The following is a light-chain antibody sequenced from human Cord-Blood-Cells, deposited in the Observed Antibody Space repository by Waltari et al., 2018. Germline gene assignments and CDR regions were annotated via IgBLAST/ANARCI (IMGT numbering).Light chain of an antibody. CDR2: ADN. CDR3: QSYDSSNWV. Sequence: NFMLTQPHSVTESPGKTVTISCTGSSGSIASNYVQWYQQRPGGAPTTLIHADNQRPPGVPDRFSGSINRSSNSASLTISGLKTEDEADYYCQSYDSSNWVCGGGTKLTVL. CDR1: SGSIASNY. V-gene: IGLV6-57*02. J-gene: IGLJ3*02.